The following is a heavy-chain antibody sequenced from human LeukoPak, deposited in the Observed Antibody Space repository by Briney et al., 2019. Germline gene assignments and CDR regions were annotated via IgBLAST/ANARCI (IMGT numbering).Heavy chain of an antibody. CDR2: IYSGGSA. CDR1: GFTVSSNY. Sequence: GGSLRPSCAASGFTVSSNYMSWVRQAPGKGLEWVSVIYSGGSAYYADSVKGRFTISRDNSKNTLYLQMNSLRAEDTAVYYCARASWPDAFDIWGQGTMVTVSS. J-gene: IGHJ3*02. CDR3: ARASWPDAFDI. V-gene: IGHV3-53*01.